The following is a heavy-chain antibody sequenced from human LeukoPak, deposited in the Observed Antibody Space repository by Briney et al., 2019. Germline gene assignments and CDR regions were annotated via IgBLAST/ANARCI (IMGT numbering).Heavy chain of an antibody. CDR1: GYTFTGYY. D-gene: IGHD3-16*01. J-gene: IGHJ6*03. V-gene: IGHV1-2*02. Sequence: ASVKVSCKASGYTFTGYYMHWMRQAPGQGLEWMGWINPNSGGTNYAQKFQGRVTITRDTSTSTASMELSRLRSDDTAVYCCARGGGPGDYVWGRTSYYYYYYMDVWGKGTTVTVSS. CDR3: ARGGGPGDYVWGRTSYYYYYYMDV. CDR2: INPNSGGT.